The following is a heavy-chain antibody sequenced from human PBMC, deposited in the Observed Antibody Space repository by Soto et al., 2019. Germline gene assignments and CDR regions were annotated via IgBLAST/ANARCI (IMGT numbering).Heavy chain of an antibody. CDR2: ISNSGPYT. CDR3: VSGRGGD. D-gene: IGHD3-10*01. J-gene: IGHJ4*02. Sequence: QAQLVESGGDLVKPGGSLRLSCAASGFTFSDYYMTWIRQAPGKGLEWISYISNSGPYTNYADSVKGRFTISRDNAKNSLYLRMTGLRAEDTAVYYWVSGRGGDWGQGTLVTVSS. CDR1: GFTFSDYY. V-gene: IGHV3-11*06.